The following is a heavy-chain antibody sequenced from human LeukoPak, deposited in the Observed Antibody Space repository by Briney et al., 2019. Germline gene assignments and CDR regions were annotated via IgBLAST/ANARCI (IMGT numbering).Heavy chain of an antibody. D-gene: IGHD5-18*01. Sequence: SETLSLTCAVYGGSFSGYYWSWIRQPPGKGLEWIGEINHSGSTNYNPSLKSRVTMSVDRSKSQFSLRLSSVTAADAAVYYCARATAMVTYFDDWGQGTLVTVSS. CDR3: ARATAMVTYFDD. CDR2: INHSGST. CDR1: GGSFSGYY. V-gene: IGHV4-34*01. J-gene: IGHJ4*02.